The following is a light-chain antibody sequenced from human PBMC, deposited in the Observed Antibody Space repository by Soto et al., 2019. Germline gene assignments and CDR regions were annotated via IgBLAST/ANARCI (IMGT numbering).Light chain of an antibody. CDR1: QSVSKY. CDR3: QQYGGSPQT. CDR2: GAS. Sequence: EIVLTQSPGTLALSPGEGATLSCRASQSVSKYLAWYQQKPGQAPRLLICGASSRATGIPDSFSGSGSGTDFTLTISRLGPVDFAVYYCQQYGGSPQTFGQGT. V-gene: IGKV3-20*01. J-gene: IGKJ1*01.